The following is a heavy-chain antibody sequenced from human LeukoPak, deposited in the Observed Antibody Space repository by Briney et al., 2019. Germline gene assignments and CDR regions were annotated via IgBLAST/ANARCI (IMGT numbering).Heavy chain of an antibody. Sequence: PGGSLRLPCAASGFTFSSYGMHWVRQAPGKGLEWVSSISSSSSYIYYADSVKGRFTISRDNAKNSLYLQMNSLRAEDTAVYYCARVRVAGSPRQGRSSGAFDIWGQGTMVTVSS. CDR1: GFTFSSYG. V-gene: IGHV3-21*01. CDR3: ARVRVAGSPRQGRSSGAFDI. CDR2: ISSSSSYI. J-gene: IGHJ3*02. D-gene: IGHD6-19*01.